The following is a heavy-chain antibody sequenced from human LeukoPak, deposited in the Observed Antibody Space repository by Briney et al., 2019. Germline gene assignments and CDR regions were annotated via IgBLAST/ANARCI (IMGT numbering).Heavy chain of an antibody. J-gene: IGHJ4*02. CDR2: ISSSTYV. Sequence: GGSLRLSCAASGFTFSSYSMNWVRQAPGKGLEWVSSISSSTYVHYADSVRGRFTISRDNAKNSLYLQMNSLRAEDTAVYYCARVLYGSGSYYNPVSDYWGQGTLVTVSS. CDR1: GFTFSSYS. CDR3: ARVLYGSGSYYNPVSDY. D-gene: IGHD3-10*01. V-gene: IGHV3-21*01.